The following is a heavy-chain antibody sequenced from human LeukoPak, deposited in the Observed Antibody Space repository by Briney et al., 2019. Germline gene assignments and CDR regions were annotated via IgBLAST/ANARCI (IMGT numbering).Heavy chain of an antibody. D-gene: IGHD3-9*01. CDR1: GGSFSGYY. J-gene: IGHJ6*02. CDR3: ARGHVFYDILTGYSPAYYYGMDV. CDR2: INHSGST. V-gene: IGHV4-34*01. Sequence: PSETLSLTCAVYGGSFSGYYWSWIRQPPGKGLEWIGEINHSGSTNYNPSLKSRVTISVDTSKNQFSLKLSSVTAADTAVYYCARGHVFYDILTGYSPAYYYGMDVWGQGTTVTVSS.